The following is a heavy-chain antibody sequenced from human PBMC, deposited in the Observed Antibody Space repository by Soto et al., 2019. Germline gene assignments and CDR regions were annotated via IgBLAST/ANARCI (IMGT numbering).Heavy chain of an antibody. CDR3: ARGELHDDILTGYYYYGMDV. CDR1: GGAISSYY. D-gene: IGHD3-9*01. Sequence: SETLSLTCTVSGGAISSYYWNWIRQPPGKGLEWMGYIYYSGSINYNPSLKIRVTISVDTSKNQFSMKLSSVNAADTEVYYCARGELHDDILTGYYYYGMDVWGQGTTVTVSS. V-gene: IGHV4-59*01. J-gene: IGHJ6*02. CDR2: IYYSGSI.